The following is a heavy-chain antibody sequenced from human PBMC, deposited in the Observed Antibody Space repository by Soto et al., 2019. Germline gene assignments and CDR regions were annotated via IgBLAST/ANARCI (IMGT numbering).Heavy chain of an antibody. D-gene: IGHD3-10*01. J-gene: IGHJ6*02. CDR2: IRSKAYGGTT. Sequence: GGSLRLSCTASGFTFGDYAMSWVRQAPGKGLEWVGFIRSKAYGGTTEYAASVKGRFTISRDDSKSIAYLQMNSLKAEDTAVYYCTRGGITMVRGVIGRCYYYGMDVWGQGTTVTVSS. CDR3: TRGGITMVRGVIGRCYYYGMDV. V-gene: IGHV3-49*04. CDR1: GFTFGDYA.